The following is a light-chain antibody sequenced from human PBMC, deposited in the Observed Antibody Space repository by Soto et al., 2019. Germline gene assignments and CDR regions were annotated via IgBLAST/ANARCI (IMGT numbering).Light chain of an antibody. V-gene: IGKV1-12*01. CDR1: QDIGRW. CDR2: TAS. J-gene: IGKJ4*01. CDR3: QQGDSFPLP. Sequence: DIQMTQSPSSVSASVGDRVTITCRASQDIGRWLAWFQQKPGEAPSLLIYTASNLHTGLSSRFRGSGSGTDFNLTITSLQPEDFATYYCQQGDSFPLPFGGGTKVEIK.